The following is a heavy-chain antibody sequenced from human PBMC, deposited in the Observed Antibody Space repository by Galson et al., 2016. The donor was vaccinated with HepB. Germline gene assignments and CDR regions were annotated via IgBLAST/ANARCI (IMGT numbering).Heavy chain of an antibody. Sequence: ETLSLTCAVSGGSITTNNWWSWVRQTPGKGLEWMGQIYNSGDTNLNPSLKSRLTMSVDRSKNQFSLKLNSVTAADTALYFCTREAPGDYFDYWGQGVLVTVST. CDR3: TREAPGDYFDY. J-gene: IGHJ4*02. CDR1: GGSITTNNW. CDR2: IYNSGDT. V-gene: IGHV4-4*01.